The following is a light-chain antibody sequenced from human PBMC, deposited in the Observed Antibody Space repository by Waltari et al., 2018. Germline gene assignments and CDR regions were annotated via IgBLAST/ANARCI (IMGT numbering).Light chain of an antibody. CDR2: DVT. Sequence: QSALTQPASVSGSPGQAITISCPGTRSALGGNQYVSWYQQHPGKAPKLMIYDVTSRPSGVSNRFSGSKSGNTASLTISGLQAEDEADYYCSSYTSSSTLAVFGTGTKVTVL. J-gene: IGLJ1*01. CDR3: SSYTSSSTLAV. V-gene: IGLV2-14*03. CDR1: RSALGGNQY.